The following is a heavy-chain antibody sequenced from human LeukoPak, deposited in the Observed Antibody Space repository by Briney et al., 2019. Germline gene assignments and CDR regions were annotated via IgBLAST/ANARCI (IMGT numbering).Heavy chain of an antibody. CDR3: ARVSVRDYYYYYGMDV. Sequence: SETLSLTCSVSGGSISSGNYYWSWIRQPPGKGLEWIGYIYYSGSTHYNPSLKSRITISVDTSKNQFSLKLSSVTAADTAVYYCARVSVRDYYYYYGMDVWGQGTTVTVSS. J-gene: IGHJ6*02. V-gene: IGHV4-30-4*01. CDR2: IYYSGST. D-gene: IGHD4-11*01. CDR1: GGSISSGNYY.